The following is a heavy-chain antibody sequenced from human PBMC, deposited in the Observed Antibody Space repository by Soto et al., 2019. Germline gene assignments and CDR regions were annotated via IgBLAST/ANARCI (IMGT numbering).Heavy chain of an antibody. CDR3: AKREGGARTNWFDP. V-gene: IGHV3-30*18. Sequence: PGGSLRLSCAASGFTFSSYGMHWVRQAPGKGLEWVAVISYDGSNKYYADSVKGRFTISRDNSKNTLYLQMNSLRAEDTAVYYCAKREGGARTNWFDPWGQGTLVTVSS. J-gene: IGHJ5*02. D-gene: IGHD1-1*01. CDR2: ISYDGSNK. CDR1: GFTFSSYG.